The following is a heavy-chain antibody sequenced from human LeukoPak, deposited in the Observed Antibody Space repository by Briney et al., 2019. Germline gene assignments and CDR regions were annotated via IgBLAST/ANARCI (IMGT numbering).Heavy chain of an antibody. Sequence: SETLSLTCTVSGGSISSYYWSWIRQPPGKGLEWIGYIYTSGSTNHNPSLKSRVTISVDTSKNQFSLKLSSVTAADTAVYYCARLRWLQAIDYWGQGTLVTVSS. D-gene: IGHD5-24*01. CDR2: IYTSGST. V-gene: IGHV4-4*09. CDR3: ARLRWLQAIDY. CDR1: GGSISSYY. J-gene: IGHJ4*02.